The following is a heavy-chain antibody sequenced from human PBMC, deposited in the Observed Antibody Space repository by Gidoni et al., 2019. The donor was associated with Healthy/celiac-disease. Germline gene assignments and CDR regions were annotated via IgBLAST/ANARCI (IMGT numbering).Heavy chain of an antibody. CDR3: ARDHRWSSSYYYFDY. D-gene: IGHD6-13*01. Sequence: QFQLVLSGSEVKKLGASVKVSCKDSGYTFTSYGISWVRQAPGQGLEWMGWTSAYNGNTNYAQKLQGRVTRTTDTYTSTAYMELRSLRSDDAAVYYCARDHRWSSSYYYFDYWGQGTLVTVSS. CDR2: TSAYNGNT. CDR1: GYTFTSYG. J-gene: IGHJ4*02. V-gene: IGHV1-18*04.